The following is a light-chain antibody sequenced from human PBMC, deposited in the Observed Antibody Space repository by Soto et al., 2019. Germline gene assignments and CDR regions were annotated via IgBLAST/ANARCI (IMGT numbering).Light chain of an antibody. CDR1: QSVSSN. Sequence: DIVMTQSPATLSVSPGERATLSCRASQSVSSNLAWYQQKPGQAPRLLIFGASTRATGIPARFSGSGSGTDFTLTISSLEPEDFAVYYCQQRSNWPPITFGQGTRVEIK. J-gene: IGKJ5*01. CDR2: GAS. V-gene: IGKV3-15*01. CDR3: QQRSNWPPIT.